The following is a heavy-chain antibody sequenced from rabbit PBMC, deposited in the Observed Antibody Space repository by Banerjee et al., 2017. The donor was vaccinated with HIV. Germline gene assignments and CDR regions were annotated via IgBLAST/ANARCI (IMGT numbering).Heavy chain of an antibody. V-gene: IGHV1S40*01. Sequence: QSLEESGGDLVKPGASLTLTCTASGVSFTISSYMCWVRQAPGKGLEWIACIDAGSSGFTYFATWAKGRFAISKTSSTTVTLQMTRLTAADTATYFCARDTSSSFSSYGMDLRGQGTLVTVS. D-gene: IGHD1-1*01. CDR1: GVSFTISSY. J-gene: IGHJ6*01. CDR2: IDAGSSGFT. CDR3: ARDTSSSFSSYGMDL.